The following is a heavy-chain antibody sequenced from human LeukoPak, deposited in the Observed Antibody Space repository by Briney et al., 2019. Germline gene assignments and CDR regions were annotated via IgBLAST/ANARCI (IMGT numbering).Heavy chain of an antibody. Sequence: PSETLSLTCAVYGGSFSSYYWSWIRQPPGKGLEWIGEINHSGSTNYNPSLKSRVTISVDTSKNQFSLKLSSVTAADTAVYYCARGTYCSSTSCYAPYGMDVWGQGTTVTVSS. CDR3: ARGTYCSSTSCYAPYGMDV. CDR1: GGSFSSYY. CDR2: INHSGST. V-gene: IGHV4-34*01. D-gene: IGHD2-2*01. J-gene: IGHJ6*02.